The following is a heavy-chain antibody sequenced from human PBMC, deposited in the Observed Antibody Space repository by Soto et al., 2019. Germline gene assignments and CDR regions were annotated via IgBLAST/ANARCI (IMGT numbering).Heavy chain of an antibody. V-gene: IGHV3-48*01. CDR2: ISLSSSTI. Sequence: EVQLVESGGGLVQPGGSLRLSCAASGFTFSSYNMNWVRQAPGKGLEWISDISLSSSTIFYADSVKGRFTISRDNAKNSLYLQMNSLRAEDTAVYYCARDSRNYYCYMDVWGKGTTVTVSS. CDR3: ARDSRNYYCYMDV. CDR1: GFTFSSYN. J-gene: IGHJ6*03.